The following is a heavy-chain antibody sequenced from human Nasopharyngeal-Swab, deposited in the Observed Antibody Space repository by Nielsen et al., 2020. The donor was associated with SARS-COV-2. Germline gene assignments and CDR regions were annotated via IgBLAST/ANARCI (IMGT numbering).Heavy chain of an antibody. D-gene: IGHD2/OR15-2a*01. CDR2: ISAYNGNT. Sequence: ASVKVSCKASGYTFTSYGISWVRQAPGQGLEWMGWISAYNGNTNYAQKLQGRVTMTTDTSTSTASMELRSLRSDDTAVYYCARVESECPADYWGQGTLVTVSS. CDR1: GYTFTSYG. J-gene: IGHJ4*02. V-gene: IGHV1-18*04. CDR3: ARVESECPADY.